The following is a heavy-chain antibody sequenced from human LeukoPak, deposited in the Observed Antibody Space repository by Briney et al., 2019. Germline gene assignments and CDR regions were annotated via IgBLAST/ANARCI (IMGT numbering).Heavy chain of an antibody. Sequence: GGSPRLSCAASGFTFSSYAMHWVRQAPGKGLEWVAVISYDGSNKYYADSVKGRFTISRDNSRNTLYLQMNSLRAEDTAVYYCARDVAGTTYYYYGMDVWGQGTTVTVSS. CDR1: GFTFSSYA. CDR2: ISYDGSNK. J-gene: IGHJ6*02. CDR3: ARDVAGTTYYYYGMDV. V-gene: IGHV3-30-3*01. D-gene: IGHD1-7*01.